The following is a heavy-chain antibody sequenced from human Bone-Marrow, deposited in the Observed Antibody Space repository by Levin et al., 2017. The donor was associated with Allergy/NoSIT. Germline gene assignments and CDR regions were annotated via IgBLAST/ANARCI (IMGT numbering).Heavy chain of an antibody. CDR3: ARSRGYSYGSDAFDI. Sequence: TSETLSLTCTVSGASIDSGDFYWSWIRQPPGQGPEWVGYSYFTGSTSYNPSLKSRVSISVDTSENQFSLKLSAVTAADTAVYYCARSRGYSYGSDAFDIWGQGTMVTVSS. J-gene: IGHJ3*02. CDR2: SYFTGST. V-gene: IGHV4-30-4*01. D-gene: IGHD5-18*01. CDR1: GASIDSGDFY.